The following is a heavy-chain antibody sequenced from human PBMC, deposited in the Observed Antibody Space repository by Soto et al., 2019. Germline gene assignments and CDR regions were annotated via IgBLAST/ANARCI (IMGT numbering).Heavy chain of an antibody. J-gene: IGHJ4*02. D-gene: IGHD6-19*01. CDR1: GYTFTSYG. CDR2: ISAYNGNT. CDR3: ARESSGWYRWYFDY. Sequence: ASLKVSCKASGYTFTSYGISWVRQAPGQGLEWMGWISAYNGNTNYAQKLQGRVTMTTDTSTSTAYMELRSLRSDDTAVYYCARESSGWYRWYFDYWGQGTLVTVSS. V-gene: IGHV1-18*01.